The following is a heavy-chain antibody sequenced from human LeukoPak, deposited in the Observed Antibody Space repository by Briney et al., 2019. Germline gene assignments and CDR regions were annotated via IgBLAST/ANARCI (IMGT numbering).Heavy chain of an antibody. D-gene: IGHD1-26*01. J-gene: IGHJ4*02. CDR3: ARARASAHFDS. CDR1: GYTFTADY. V-gene: IGHV1-2*02. Sequence: ASVKVSCKASGYTFTADYIHWMRQAPGQGLGWMGWFNPNSGDSNFAQKFQGRVTMTRDTSTSTAYVELSRLRSDDTAVYYCARARASAHFDSWGQGTLVTVFS. CDR2: FNPNSGDS.